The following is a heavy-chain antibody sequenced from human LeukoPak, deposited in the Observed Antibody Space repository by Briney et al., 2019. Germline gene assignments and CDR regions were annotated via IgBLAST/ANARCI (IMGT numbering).Heavy chain of an antibody. CDR1: GGSISSYY. CDR2: IYYSGST. D-gene: IGHD5/OR15-5a*01. CDR3: ARNGEYWSTTDY. V-gene: IGHV4-59*08. Sequence: SETLSLTCTVSGGSISSYYWSWIRQPPGKGLEGIGYIYYSGSTNYNPSLKSRVTISVDTSKNQFSLKLSSVTAADTAVYYCARNGEYWSTTDYWGQGTLVTVSS. J-gene: IGHJ4*02.